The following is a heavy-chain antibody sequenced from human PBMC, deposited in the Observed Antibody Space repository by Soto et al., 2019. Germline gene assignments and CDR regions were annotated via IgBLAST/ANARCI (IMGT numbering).Heavy chain of an antibody. CDR1: GFTFSSYG. CDR2: IWYDGSNK. D-gene: IGHD2-2*01. Sequence: GGSLRLSCAASGFTFSSYGMHWVRQAPGKGLAWVAVIWYDGSNKYYADSVKGRFTISRDNSKNTLYLQMNSLRAEDTAVYYCARDRSAGSTRYYYYGMDVWGQGTTVTVSS. V-gene: IGHV3-33*01. CDR3: ARDRSAGSTRYYYYGMDV. J-gene: IGHJ6*02.